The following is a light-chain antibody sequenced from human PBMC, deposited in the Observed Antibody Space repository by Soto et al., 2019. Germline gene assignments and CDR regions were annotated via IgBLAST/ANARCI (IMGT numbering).Light chain of an antibody. Sequence: QLTQSPSSLSASVGDRVTITCRASQSIDIYLHWYQQKPGKAPKLLIYSASSSQRGVPSRFSGSGSGTDFTITISSLQPEDSATYYCQQSYSHPTFGQGTKVEVK. CDR2: SAS. V-gene: IGKV1-39*01. CDR3: QQSYSHPT. J-gene: IGKJ1*01. CDR1: QSIDIY.